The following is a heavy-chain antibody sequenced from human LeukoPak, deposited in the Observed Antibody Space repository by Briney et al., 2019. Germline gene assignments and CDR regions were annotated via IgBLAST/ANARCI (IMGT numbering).Heavy chain of an antibody. J-gene: IGHJ4*02. CDR1: GFILSNYW. CDR2: INNDGSST. D-gene: IGHD2-8*02. CDR3: ARDGISCTGGHCYFAS. V-gene: IGHV3-74*01. Sequence: PGGSLRLSCATSGFILSNYWMHWVRHAPGKGLVWVSRINNDGSSTTYADSVKGRFTISRDNARNTLYLQMHGLRAEDTAVYYCARDGISCTGGHCYFASWGQGTLVTVSS.